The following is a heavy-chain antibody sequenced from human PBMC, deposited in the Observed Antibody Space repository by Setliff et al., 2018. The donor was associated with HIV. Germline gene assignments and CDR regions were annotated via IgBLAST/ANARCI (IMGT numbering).Heavy chain of an antibody. J-gene: IGHJ6*02. D-gene: IGHD5-18*01. V-gene: IGHV1-2*02. CDR2: INSATGGT. Sequence: ASVKVSCKASGYSFTTYFMHWVRQAPGQGLEWMAWINSATGGTNYAQNFQGRVTLTRDTSISTAYMELNRLRSDDTAVYYCARSYIAFLSTWYYGMDVWGQGTTVTVSS. CDR1: GYSFTTYF. CDR3: ARSYIAFLSTWYYGMDV.